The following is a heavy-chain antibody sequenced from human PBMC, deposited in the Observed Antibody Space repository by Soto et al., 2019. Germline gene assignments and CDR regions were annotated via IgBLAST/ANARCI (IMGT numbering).Heavy chain of an antibody. V-gene: IGHV3-48*03. CDR3: ARDLSAYSSSWASMDV. Sequence: PGGSLRLSCAASGFTFSSYEMNWVRQAPGKGLEWVSYISSSGSTIYYADSVKGRFTISRDNAKNSLYLQMNSLRAEDTAVYYCARDLSAYSSSWASMDVWGQGTTVTVSS. J-gene: IGHJ6*02. CDR2: ISSSGSTI. D-gene: IGHD6-13*01. CDR1: GFTFSSYE.